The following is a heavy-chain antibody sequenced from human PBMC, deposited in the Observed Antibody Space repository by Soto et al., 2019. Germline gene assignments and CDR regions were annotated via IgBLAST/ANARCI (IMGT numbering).Heavy chain of an antibody. V-gene: IGHV3-11*01. Sequence: QVQLVESGGGLVKPGESLRLSCAASGFTFSDYYMSWVRQAPGKGLEWVSYISSSGIIIYYAEYVRGRFTVSRDNAIYLLSLRRNHLRAEDTAVYYFARDHCSGCRGYEDAFDLWGQWTMVIVSS. J-gene: IGHJ3*01. D-gene: IGHD2-15*01. CDR1: GFTFSDYY. CDR2: ISSSGIII. CDR3: ARDHCSGCRGYEDAFDL.